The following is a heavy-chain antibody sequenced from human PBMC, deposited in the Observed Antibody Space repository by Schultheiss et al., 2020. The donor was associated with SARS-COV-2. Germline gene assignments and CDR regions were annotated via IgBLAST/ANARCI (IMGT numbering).Heavy chain of an antibody. CDR1: GFTFSSYP. D-gene: IGHD6-6*01. CDR2: LSDDGSYK. J-gene: IGHJ6*02. CDR3: ARDWSIAARRTISYYYYGMDV. V-gene: IGHV3-30*04. Sequence: GGSLRLSCAASGFTFSSYPMHWVRQAAGKGLEWVAVLSDDGSYKYYADSVKGRFTISRDTSKNTLYLQMNSLRAEDTALYHCARDWSIAARRTISYYYYGMDVWGQGTTVTVSS.